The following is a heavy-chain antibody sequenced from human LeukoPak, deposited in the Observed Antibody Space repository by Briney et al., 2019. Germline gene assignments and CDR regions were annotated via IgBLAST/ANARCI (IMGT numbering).Heavy chain of an antibody. CDR3: ARDMDYGGNSIWYFDL. Sequence: SETLSLTCSVSGGSVSSYYWSWIRQSPGKGLEWIGYVYYRGTTNYNPSLKSRVTISVDTSRNQFSLDLRSVTAADTAVYYCARDMDYGGNSIWYFDLWGRGALVTVSS. CDR1: GGSVSSYY. CDR2: VYYRGTT. J-gene: IGHJ2*01. V-gene: IGHV4-59*02. D-gene: IGHD4-23*01.